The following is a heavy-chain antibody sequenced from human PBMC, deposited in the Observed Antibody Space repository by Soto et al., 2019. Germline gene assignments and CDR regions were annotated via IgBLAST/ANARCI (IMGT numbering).Heavy chain of an antibody. CDR1: GFTFSASD. J-gene: IGHJ5*02. CDR2: IGTLHDT. D-gene: IGHD3-16*01. Sequence: EVQLVESGGGSVQPGGSLGLSCAASGFTFSASDMHWVRQTTGGGLEWVAAIGTLHDTYYPDSVKGRFTISRDNARNSLKLQRDSLRAGDQGVYYWAKQASFWHGGGGWLDPWGQGTLVTVSS. CDR3: AKQASFWHGGGGWLDP. V-gene: IGHV3-13*01.